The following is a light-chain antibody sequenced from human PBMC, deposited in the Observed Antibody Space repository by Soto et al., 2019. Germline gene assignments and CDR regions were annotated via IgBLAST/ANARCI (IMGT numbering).Light chain of an antibody. Sequence: QSALTQPASVSGSPGQSITISCTGTTSDIGNYKFVSWYQQHPGKAPKLMIYEGTKRPSGVSDRFSASKSGNTASLTISGLQAEDEAAYYSCSHAGDHVVFGGGTKLTVL. J-gene: IGLJ2*01. CDR3: CSHAGDHVV. V-gene: IGLV2-23*01. CDR2: EGT. CDR1: TSDIGNYKF.